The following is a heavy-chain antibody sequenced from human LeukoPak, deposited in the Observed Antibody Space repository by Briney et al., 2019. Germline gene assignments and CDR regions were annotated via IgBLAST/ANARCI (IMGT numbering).Heavy chain of an antibody. CDR1: GGSISSSSYY. J-gene: IGHJ6*02. CDR3: AVWERWLVAPRYGMDV. Sequence: SETLSLTCTVSGGSISSSSYYWGWIRQPPGKGLEWIGSIYYSGSTYYNPSLKSRVTISVDTSKNQFSLKLSSVTAADTAVYYCAVWERWLVAPRYGMDVWGQGTTVTVSS. D-gene: IGHD6-19*01. CDR2: IYYSGST. V-gene: IGHV4-39*01.